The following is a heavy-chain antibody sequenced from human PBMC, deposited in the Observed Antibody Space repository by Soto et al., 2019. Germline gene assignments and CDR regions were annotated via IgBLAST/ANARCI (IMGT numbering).Heavy chain of an antibody. CDR2: IYWNDDK. V-gene: IGHV2-5*01. CDR1: GFSLSTSGVG. D-gene: IGHD6-13*01. Sequence: GAGPTLVNPTQTLTLTCTFSGFSLSTSGVGVGWIRQPPGKALEWLALIYWNDDKRYSPSLKSRLTITKDTSKNQVVLTLTNLDPVDTATYYCAHGRYKRDLSGRSLWDNSNWYDRHNSWFDPWGQGTLVTVSS. CDR3: AHGRYKRDLSGRSLWDNSNWYDRHNSWFDP. J-gene: IGHJ5*02.